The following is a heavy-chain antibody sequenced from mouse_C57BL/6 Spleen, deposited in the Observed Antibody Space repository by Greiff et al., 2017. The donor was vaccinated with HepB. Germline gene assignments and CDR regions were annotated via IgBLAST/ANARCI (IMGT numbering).Heavy chain of an antibody. CDR3: ARLRGAMDY. CDR2: INPNNGGT. V-gene: IGHV1-22*01. Sequence: EVKLVESGPKLVKPGASVKMSCKASGYTFTDYNMHWVKQSHGKSLEWIGYINPNNGGTSYNQKFKGKATLTVNKSSSTAYMELRSLTSEDSAVYYCARLRGAMDYWGQGTSVTVSS. J-gene: IGHJ4*01. CDR1: GYTFTDYN. D-gene: IGHD2-2*01.